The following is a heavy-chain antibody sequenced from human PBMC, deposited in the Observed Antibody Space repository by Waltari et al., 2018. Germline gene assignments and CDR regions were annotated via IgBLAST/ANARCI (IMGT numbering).Heavy chain of an antibody. CDR1: GGTFSSYA. J-gene: IGHJ1*01. CDR3: ARGRYYYDSSGYSGNEYFQH. Sequence: QVQLVQSGAEVKKPGSSVKVSCKASGGTFSSYAISWVRQAPGQGLRWMGGIIPIFGTANYAQKFQGRVTITADESTSTAYMELSSLRSEDTAVYYCARGRYYYDSSGYSGNEYFQHWGQGTLVTVSS. V-gene: IGHV1-69*01. CDR2: IIPIFGTA. D-gene: IGHD3-22*01.